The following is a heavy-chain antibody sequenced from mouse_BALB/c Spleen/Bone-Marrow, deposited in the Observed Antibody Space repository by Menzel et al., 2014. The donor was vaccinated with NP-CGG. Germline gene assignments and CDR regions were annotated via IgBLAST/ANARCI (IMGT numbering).Heavy chain of an antibody. CDR3: ARYYGSSYDY. Sequence: EVHLVESGGGLVKPGGSLKLSCAASGFTFSSYAMSWVRQTPEKRLEWVATISSGGNYTYYPDSVKGRFTISRDNAKNTLYLQMSSLRSEDTAMYYCARYYGSSYDYWGQGTTPTVSS. CDR1: GFTFSSYA. V-gene: IGHV5-9-3*01. D-gene: IGHD1-1*01. CDR2: ISSGGNYT. J-gene: IGHJ2*01.